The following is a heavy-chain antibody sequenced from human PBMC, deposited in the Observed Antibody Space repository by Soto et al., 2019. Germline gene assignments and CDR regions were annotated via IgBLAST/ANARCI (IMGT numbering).Heavy chain of an antibody. J-gene: IGHJ6*02. CDR3: ARYPGRPDIVVGMDV. V-gene: IGHV4-59*01. Sequence: SETLSLTCTVSGGSISSYYWSWIRQPPGKGLEWIGYIYYSGSTNYNPSLKSRVTISVDTSKNQFSLKLSSVTAADTAVSYCARYPGRPDIVVGMDVWGQGTTVTVSS. CDR1: GGSISSYY. D-gene: IGHD2-21*01. CDR2: IYYSGST.